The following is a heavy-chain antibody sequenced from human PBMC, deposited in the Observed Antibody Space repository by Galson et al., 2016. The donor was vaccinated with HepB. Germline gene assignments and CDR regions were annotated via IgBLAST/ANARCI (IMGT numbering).Heavy chain of an antibody. D-gene: IGHD2-2*01. CDR2: IFYSEST. V-gene: IGHV4-39*01. J-gene: IGHJ5*02. CDR1: GGSISSRSYY. CDR3: ARRDSSTWSRVVRFDP. Sequence: SETLSLTCTVSGGSISSRSYYWGWIRQSPGKGLKWIGSIFYSESTYYNPTLKSRVTMSVDTSTNQFSLKLTSVTAADTAVYYCARRDSSTWSRVVRFDPWGQGTLVTVSS.